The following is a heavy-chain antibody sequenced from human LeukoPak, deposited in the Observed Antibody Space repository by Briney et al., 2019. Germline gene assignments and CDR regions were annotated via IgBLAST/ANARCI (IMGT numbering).Heavy chain of an antibody. CDR1: GSTFSSYA. J-gene: IGHJ4*02. Sequence: PGGSLTLSCAASGSTFSSYAMSWVRQAPGKGLEWVSDISGRGGYTYYADSVKDRFTISRDNSKNTLYLQMNSLRAEDTAVYYCAKDYTSGWYLDYWGQGTLVTVSS. V-gene: IGHV3-23*01. CDR2: ISGRGGYT. CDR3: AKDYTSGWYLDY. D-gene: IGHD6-19*01.